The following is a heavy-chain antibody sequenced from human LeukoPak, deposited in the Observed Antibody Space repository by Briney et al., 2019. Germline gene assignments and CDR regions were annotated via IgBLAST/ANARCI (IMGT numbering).Heavy chain of an antibody. CDR1: GGSINTYY. CDR3: ARRYCSGDSCLDF. J-gene: IGHJ4*02. D-gene: IGHD2-15*01. CDR2: IYYTGST. Sequence: SETLSLTCTVSGGSINTYYWSWLRQPPGKGLEWLGYIYYTGSTNYNPSLKSRVTISVDTSRNQFSLKLTSVTAADTAVYYCARRYCSGDSCLDFWGQGTLVTVCS. V-gene: IGHV4-59*01.